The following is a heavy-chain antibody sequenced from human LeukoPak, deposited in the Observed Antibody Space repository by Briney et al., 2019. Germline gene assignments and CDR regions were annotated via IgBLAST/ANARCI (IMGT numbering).Heavy chain of an antibody. CDR2: INHSGST. Sequence: SETLSLTCTVSGGSISSSSYYWGWIRQPPGKGLEWIGEINHSGSTNYNPSLKSRVTISVDTSKNQFSLKLSSVTAADTAVYYCASTVAARRLNYYYYGMDVWGQGTTVTVSS. J-gene: IGHJ6*02. V-gene: IGHV4-39*07. D-gene: IGHD6-6*01. CDR3: ASTVAARRLNYYYYGMDV. CDR1: GGSISSSSYY.